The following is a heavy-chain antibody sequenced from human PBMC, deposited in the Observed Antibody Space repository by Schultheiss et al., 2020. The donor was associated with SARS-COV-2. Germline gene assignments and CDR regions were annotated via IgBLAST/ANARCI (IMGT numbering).Heavy chain of an antibody. D-gene: IGHD6-6*01. CDR2: IYSGGST. CDR3: ARVRVAGIAARRDAFDI. CDR1: GFTFSDYY. V-gene: IGHV3-66*01. J-gene: IGHJ3*02. Sequence: GESLKISCAASGFTFSDYYMSWVRQAPGKGLEWVSVIYSGGSTYYADSVKGRFTISRDNAKNSLYLQMNSLRAEDTAVYYCARVRVAGIAARRDAFDIWGQGTMVTVSS.